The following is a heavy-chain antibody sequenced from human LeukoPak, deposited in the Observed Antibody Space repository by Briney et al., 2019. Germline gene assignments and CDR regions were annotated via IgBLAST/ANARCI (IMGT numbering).Heavy chain of an antibody. Sequence: SQTLSLTCTVAGGSISSGSYYWSWIRQPAGKGLEWIGRIYTSGSTNYNPSLKSRVTISVDTSKNLSSLKLSSVTAADTAVYYCAREVGIAVAGSYYMDVWGKGTTVTVSS. V-gene: IGHV4-61*02. CDR2: IYTSGST. D-gene: IGHD6-19*01. CDR1: GGSISSGSYY. J-gene: IGHJ6*03. CDR3: AREVGIAVAGSYYMDV.